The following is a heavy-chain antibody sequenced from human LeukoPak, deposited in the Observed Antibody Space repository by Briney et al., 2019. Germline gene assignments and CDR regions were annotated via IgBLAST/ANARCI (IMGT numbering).Heavy chain of an antibody. V-gene: IGHV3-7*03. J-gene: IGHJ5*02. CDR2: IKTDGSEK. CDR3: ARDYTGYFP. Sequence: GGSLRLSCEASGFTFSSYWMSWVCQAPGKGLGWVANIKTDGSEKYYVDSVKGRFTISRDNAKNSLYLQMNSLRAEDTAVYYCARDYTGYFPWGQGTLVIVSS. D-gene: IGHD3-9*01. CDR1: GFTFSSYW.